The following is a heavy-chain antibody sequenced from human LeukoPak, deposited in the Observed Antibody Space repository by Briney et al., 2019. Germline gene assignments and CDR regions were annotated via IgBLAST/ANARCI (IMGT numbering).Heavy chain of an antibody. CDR1: GYTFTGYY. V-gene: IGHV1-2*02. J-gene: IGHJ5*02. Sequence: ASVKVSCKASGYTFTGYYMHWVRQAPGQGLEWMGWINPNSGGTNYAQKFQGRVTMTRDTSISTAYIELSRLRSDDTAVYYCARDSLRAPENKTWAGRVTENWFDPWGQGTLVTVSS. CDR2: INPNSGGT. CDR3: ARDSLRAPENKTWAGRVTENWFDP. D-gene: IGHD2-21*02.